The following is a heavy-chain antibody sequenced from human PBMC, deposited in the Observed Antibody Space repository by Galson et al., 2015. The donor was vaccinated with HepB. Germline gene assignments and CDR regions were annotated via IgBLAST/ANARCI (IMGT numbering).Heavy chain of an antibody. CDR2: VWYDGSGK. V-gene: IGHV3-33*01. J-gene: IGHJ4*02. CDR1: GFTFSSYG. Sequence: SLRLSCAASGFTFSSYGMHWVRQAPGKGLGWVAGVWYDGSGKKYAESVKGRFTISRDNSKNTLYLQMNSLRAEDTAVYYCAREKSSYPDGGSYYDYWGQGTLVTVSS. D-gene: IGHD3-16*02. CDR3: AREKSSYPDGGSYYDY.